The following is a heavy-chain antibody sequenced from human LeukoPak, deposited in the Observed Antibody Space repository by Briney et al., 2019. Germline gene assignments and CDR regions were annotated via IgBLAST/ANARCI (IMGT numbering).Heavy chain of an antibody. CDR3: ARGSEYYYDSSNFDY. CDR1: GGSISSYY. J-gene: IGHJ4*02. D-gene: IGHD3-22*01. Sequence: SETLSLTCTASGGSISSYYWSWIRQPPGKGLELIGYIYYSGSTNYNPSLKSRVTISVDTSKNQFSLKLSSVTAADTAVYYCARGSEYYYDSSNFDYWGQGTLVTVSS. CDR2: IYYSGST. V-gene: IGHV4-59*01.